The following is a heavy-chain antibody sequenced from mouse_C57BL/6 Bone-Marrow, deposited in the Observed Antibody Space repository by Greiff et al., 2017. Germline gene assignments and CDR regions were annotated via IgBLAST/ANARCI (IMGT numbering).Heavy chain of an antibody. CDR1: GYTFTRYW. CDR3: ERGWDLFAY. CDR2: IDPSDSET. D-gene: IGHD4-1*01. Sequence: VQLQQPGAELVRPGSSVKLSCTASGYTFTRYWMHWVKQRPIQGLEWIGNIDPSDSETHYIQKFKAKATLTVDKSSGNAYMQRSSLTSEDAAVDNCERGWDLFAYWGQGTLVTVSA. J-gene: IGHJ3*01. V-gene: IGHV1-52*01.